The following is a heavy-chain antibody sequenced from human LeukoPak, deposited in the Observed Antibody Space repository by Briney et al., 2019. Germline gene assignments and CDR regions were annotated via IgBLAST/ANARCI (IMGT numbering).Heavy chain of an antibody. D-gene: IGHD2-15*01. Sequence: GGSLRLSCAASGFTFSSYAMNWVRQAPGKGLEWVSSISESGGTTDYADSVRGRFIISRDNSKNTLYLQMNSLRAEDTAVYYCARRAGSYSHSYDYWGQGTLVTVSS. CDR1: GFTFSSYA. V-gene: IGHV3-23*01. CDR3: ARRAGSYSHSYDY. CDR2: ISESGGTT. J-gene: IGHJ4*02.